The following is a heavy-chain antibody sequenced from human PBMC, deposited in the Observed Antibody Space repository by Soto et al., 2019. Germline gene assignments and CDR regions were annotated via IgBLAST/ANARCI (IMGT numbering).Heavy chain of an antibody. Sequence: GGSLRLSCAASGFIFDSYEMNWVRQAPGQGLEWVAYISVSGSTAHYADSVKGRFTISRDNAKNSVSLQMNSLRAEDTAVYYCAREETAWPLAYGLDVWGQGTTVTVSS. V-gene: IGHV3-48*03. D-gene: IGHD2-21*02. CDR2: ISVSGSTA. CDR1: GFIFDSYE. CDR3: AREETAWPLAYGLDV. J-gene: IGHJ6*02.